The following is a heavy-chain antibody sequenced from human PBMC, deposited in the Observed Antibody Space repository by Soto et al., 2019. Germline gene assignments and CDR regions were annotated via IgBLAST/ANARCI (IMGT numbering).Heavy chain of an antibody. D-gene: IGHD1-26*01. CDR1: GGSSSGYY. CDR2: INHSGST. CDR3: ARTALEGSAHRYYFDY. V-gene: IGHV4-34*01. Sequence: SETLSLTCAVYGGSSSGYYWSWIRQPPGKGLEWIGEINHSGSTNYNPSLKSRVTISVDTSKNQFSLKLSSVTAADTAVYYCARTALEGSAHRYYFDYWGQGTLVTVSS. J-gene: IGHJ4*02.